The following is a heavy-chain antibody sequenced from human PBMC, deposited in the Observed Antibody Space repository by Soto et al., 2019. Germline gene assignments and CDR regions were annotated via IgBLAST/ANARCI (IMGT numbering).Heavy chain of an antibody. CDR3: ARGYCSGGSCYDPDWFDP. CDR1: GYSFTSYW. V-gene: IGHV5-51*01. D-gene: IGHD2-15*01. CDR2: IYPGDSDT. J-gene: IGHJ5*02. Sequence: PGESLKISCKGSGYSFTSYWIGWVRQMPGKGLEWMGIIYPGDSDTRYSPSFQGQVTISADKSISTAYLQWSSLKASDTAMYYCARGYCSGGSCYDPDWFDPWGQGTLVTVSS.